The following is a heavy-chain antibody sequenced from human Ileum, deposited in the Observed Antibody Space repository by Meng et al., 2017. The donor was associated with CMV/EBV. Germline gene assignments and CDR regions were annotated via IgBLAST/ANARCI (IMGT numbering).Heavy chain of an antibody. D-gene: IGHD3-10*01. CDR2: MNPNSGNT. J-gene: IGHJ4*02. V-gene: IGHV1-8*03. CDR1: GHTFTSYD. CDR3: ARRYYGSGSTLGY. Sequence: KASGHTFTSYDINWVRQATGQGLEWMGWMNPNSGNTGYAQKFQGRITISRNTSISTAYMELSSLRSEDTAVYYCARRYYGSGSTLGYWGQGTLVTVSS.